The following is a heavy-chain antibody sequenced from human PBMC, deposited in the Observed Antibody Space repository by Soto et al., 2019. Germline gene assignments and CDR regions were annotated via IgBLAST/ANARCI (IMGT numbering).Heavy chain of an antibody. J-gene: IGHJ4*02. D-gene: IGHD3-22*01. CDR1: GGSFSGYY. CDR3: ARVSCSSGYLCRYYSDY. Sequence: SETLSLTCAVYGGSFSGYYWSCIRQPPWKGLEWIGEINPSGSTNYNPSLKSRVTISVDTSKNQFSLKVSSVTAADTAVYYCARVSCSSGYLCRYYSDYRGQGTLVTVSS. V-gene: IGHV4-34*01. CDR2: INPSGST.